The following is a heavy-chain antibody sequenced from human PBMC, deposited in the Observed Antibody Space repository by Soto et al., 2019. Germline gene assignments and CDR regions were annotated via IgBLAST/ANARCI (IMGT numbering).Heavy chain of an antibody. CDR2: IYYSGST. CDR3: ASNLFTMVRGVIIPYGMDV. D-gene: IGHD3-10*01. V-gene: IGHV4-59*08. J-gene: IGHJ6*02. CDR1: GGSISSYY. Sequence: QVQLQESGPGLVKPSETLSLTCTVSGGSISSYYWSWIRQPPGKGLEWIGYIYYSGSTNYNPSLKGRVTISVDTSKNQFSLKLSSVTAADTAVYYCASNLFTMVRGVIIPYGMDVWGQGTTVTVSS.